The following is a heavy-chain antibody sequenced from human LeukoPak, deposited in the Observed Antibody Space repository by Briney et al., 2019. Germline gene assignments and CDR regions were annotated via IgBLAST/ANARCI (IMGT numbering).Heavy chain of an antibody. Sequence: SQTLSLTCAISGDSVFSIYAAWNWIRQSPSSGLEWLGRTYYRSRWSNDYAVSVKSRITINPDTSKNQFSLKLSSVTAADTAVYYCARAPLARCSGGSCYSYYYYGMDVWGQGTTVTVS. CDR2: TYYRSRWSN. CDR3: ARAPLARCSGGSCYSYYYYGMDV. J-gene: IGHJ6*02. V-gene: IGHV6-1*01. D-gene: IGHD2-15*01. CDR1: GDSVFSIYAA.